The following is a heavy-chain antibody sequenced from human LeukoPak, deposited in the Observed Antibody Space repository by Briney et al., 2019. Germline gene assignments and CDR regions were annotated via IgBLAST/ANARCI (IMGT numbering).Heavy chain of an antibody. CDR3: ARTPGSSGWYYFDY. V-gene: IGHV3-23*01. Sequence: PGGSLRLSCAASGSTFSSYAMSWVRQAPGKGLEWVSAISGSGGSTYYADSVKGRFTISRDNSKNTLYLQMNSLRAEDTAVYYCARTPGSSGWYYFDYWGQGTLVTVSS. CDR1: GSTFSSYA. CDR2: ISGSGGST. D-gene: IGHD6-19*01. J-gene: IGHJ4*02.